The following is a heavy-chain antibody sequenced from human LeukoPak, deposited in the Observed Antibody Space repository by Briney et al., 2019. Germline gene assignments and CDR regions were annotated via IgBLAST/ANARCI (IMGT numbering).Heavy chain of an antibody. CDR3: ARDGRDTAMVPYYFDY. D-gene: IGHD5-18*01. CDR2: IYYSGST. J-gene: IGHJ4*02. Sequence: SETLSLTCTVSGGSVSSGSYYWSWIRQPPGKGLEWIGCIYYSGSTNYNPSLKSRVTISVDTSKNQFSLKLSSVTAADTAVYYCARDGRDTAMVPYYFDYWGQGTLVTVSS. CDR1: GGSVSSGSYY. V-gene: IGHV4-61*01.